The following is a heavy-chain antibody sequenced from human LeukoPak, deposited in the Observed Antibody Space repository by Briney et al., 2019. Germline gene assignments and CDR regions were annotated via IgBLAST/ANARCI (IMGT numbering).Heavy chain of an antibody. CDR3: ARDVRTAVTTGY. CDR2: ISAYNGNT. V-gene: IGHV1-18*01. J-gene: IGHJ4*02. CDR1: GYTFTSYG. D-gene: IGHD4-17*01. Sequence: GASVKVSCKASGYTFTSYGISWVRQAPGQGLEWMGWISAYNGNTNYAQKLQGRVTTTTDTSMSTAYMELRSLRSDDTAVYYCARDVRTAVTTGYWGQGTLVTVSS.